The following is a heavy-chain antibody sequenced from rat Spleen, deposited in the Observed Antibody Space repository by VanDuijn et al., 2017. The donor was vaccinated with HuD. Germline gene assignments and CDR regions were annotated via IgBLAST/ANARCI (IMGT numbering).Heavy chain of an antibody. CDR1: GFTFSNYG. Sequence: EVQLVESGGGLVQPGRSLKLSCAASGFTFSNYGMAWVRQAPTTGLEWVATISYGDSSGHSGTYYRDSVKGRFTISRDNAKSTLSLQMDSLRSEDTATYYCARRHYGYTDYFDCWGQGVMVTVSS. D-gene: IGHD1-9*01. J-gene: IGHJ2*01. CDR3: ARRHYGYTDYFDC. V-gene: IGHV5-29*01. CDR2: ISYGDSSGHSGT.